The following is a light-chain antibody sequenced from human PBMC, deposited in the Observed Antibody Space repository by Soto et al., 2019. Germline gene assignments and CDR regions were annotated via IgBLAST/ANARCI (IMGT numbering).Light chain of an antibody. Sequence: DIQMTQSPSSLSASVGDRVTITCRASQSISNYLDWYQLKPGKAPKLLIYAASSLQSGVPSRFTGSGSGTDFTLTISNLQAEDFATYYCHQNSNVPPWTFGHGTQVEIK. V-gene: IGKV1-39*01. CDR1: QSISNY. CDR3: HQNSNVPPWT. CDR2: AAS. J-gene: IGKJ1*01.